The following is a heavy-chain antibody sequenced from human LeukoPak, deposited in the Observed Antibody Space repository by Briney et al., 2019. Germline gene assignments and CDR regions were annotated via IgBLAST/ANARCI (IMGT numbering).Heavy chain of an antibody. D-gene: IGHD6-13*01. CDR1: GFTFSSYG. V-gene: IGHV3-33*01. Sequence: PGRSLRLSCAASGFTFSSYGMHWVRQAPGKGLEWVAVIWYDGSNKYYADSVKGRFTISRDNSKNTLYLQMNSLRAEDTAVYYCSAAAGTRDYWGQGTLVTVSS. CDR2: IWYDGSNK. CDR3: SAAAGTRDY. J-gene: IGHJ4*02.